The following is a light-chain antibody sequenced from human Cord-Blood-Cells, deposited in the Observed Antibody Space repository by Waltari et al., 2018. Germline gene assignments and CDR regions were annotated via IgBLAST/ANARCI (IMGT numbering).Light chain of an antibody. CDR3: QQRSNLTWT. V-gene: IGKV3-11*01. J-gene: IGKJ1*01. Sequence: EIVLTQSPATLSLSPGERATLSCRASQSVSSYLAWYQQKPGQAPRLLIYDASNRATGIPARFSGSGSGTDFTLTISSLEPEDFVVYYCQQRSNLTWTLGQGTKVEIK. CDR1: QSVSSY. CDR2: DAS.